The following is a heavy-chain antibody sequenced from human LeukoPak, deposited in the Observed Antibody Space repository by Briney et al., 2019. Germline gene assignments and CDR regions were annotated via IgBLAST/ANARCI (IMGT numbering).Heavy chain of an antibody. CDR2: ISSSGGST. CDR1: GFTFSNAW. CDR3: ARPDCSGGSCYPPFDY. V-gene: IGHV3-23*01. Sequence: PGGSLRLSCAASGFTFSNAWMNWVRQAPGKGLEWVSAISSSGGSTYYADSVKGWFTISRDNSKNTLYLQMNSLRAEDTAVYYCARPDCSGGSCYPPFDYWGQGTLVTVSS. D-gene: IGHD2-15*01. J-gene: IGHJ4*02.